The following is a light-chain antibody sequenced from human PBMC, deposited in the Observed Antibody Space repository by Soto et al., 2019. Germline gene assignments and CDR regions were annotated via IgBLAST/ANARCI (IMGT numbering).Light chain of an antibody. Sequence: QSVLTQPPSASGTPGQRVTISGSGSNSNVRFNTVNWYQQLPRTAPKLLIHTNNQRPSGVPDRFSGSKSGSSASLAISGVQSEDEADYYCAAWDDSLRGPVFGGGTKVTVL. V-gene: IGLV1-44*01. CDR3: AAWDDSLRGPV. J-gene: IGLJ2*01. CDR2: TNN. CDR1: NSNVRFNT.